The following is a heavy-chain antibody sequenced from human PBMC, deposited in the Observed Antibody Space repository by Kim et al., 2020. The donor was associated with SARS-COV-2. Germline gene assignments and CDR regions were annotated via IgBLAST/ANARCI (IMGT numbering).Heavy chain of an antibody. V-gene: IGHV4-59*12. CDR2: IYYIGST. CDR3: ARSAIFRTFDI. CDR1: GDSISSYY. Sequence: SETLSLTCTVSGDSISSYYWSWIRQPPGKGLEWIGYIYYIGSTNYNPSLKSRVTISVDTSKNQFSLKLSSVTAADTAGYYCARSAIFRTFDIWGQGTVVT. J-gene: IGHJ3*02. D-gene: IGHD2-21*01.